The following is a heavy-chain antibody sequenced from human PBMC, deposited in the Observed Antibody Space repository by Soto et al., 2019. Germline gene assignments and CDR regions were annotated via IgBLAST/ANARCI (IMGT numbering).Heavy chain of an antibody. CDR1: GGSVSSGSYY. J-gene: IGHJ4*02. V-gene: IGHV4-61*01. CDR2: IYYSGST. Sequence: QVQLQESGPGLVKPSETLSLTCTVSGGSVSSGSYYWSWIRQPPGKGLEWIGYIYYSGSTKYNLSLRSRVTISVDTSKNQFSLTLTSVTAADTAVYYCARSGSGSGWLGGQGTLVTVSS. D-gene: IGHD6-19*01. CDR3: ARSGSGSGWL.